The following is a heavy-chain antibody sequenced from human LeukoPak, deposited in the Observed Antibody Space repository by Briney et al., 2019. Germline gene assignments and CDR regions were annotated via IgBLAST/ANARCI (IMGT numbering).Heavy chain of an antibody. CDR3: ARLRSPGDFDY. CDR1: GGSVSGTNYY. CDR2: IYYSGST. V-gene: IGHV4-39*07. Sequence: SETLSLTCSVSGGSVSGTNYYWAWIRQPPEKGLEWIGTIYYSGSTYYNVSLRSRVTISVDTSKNQFSLNLNSVTAADTAVYYCARLRSPGDFDYWGQGTLVTVSS. D-gene: IGHD1-26*01. J-gene: IGHJ4*02.